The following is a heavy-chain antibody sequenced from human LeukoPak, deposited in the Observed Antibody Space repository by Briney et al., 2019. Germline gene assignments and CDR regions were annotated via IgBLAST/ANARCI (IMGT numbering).Heavy chain of an antibody. Sequence: GGSLRLSCAASGFIFSSYEMNWVRQAPGKGLEWVSYITGSGNSISYADSVKGRFTISRDNAKNSLYLQMNSLRAEDTAVYYCARDDGYSNFDYWGQGTLVTVSS. CDR1: GFIFSSYE. CDR3: ARDDGYSNFDY. J-gene: IGHJ4*02. CDR2: ITGSGNSI. D-gene: IGHD5-24*01. V-gene: IGHV3-48*03.